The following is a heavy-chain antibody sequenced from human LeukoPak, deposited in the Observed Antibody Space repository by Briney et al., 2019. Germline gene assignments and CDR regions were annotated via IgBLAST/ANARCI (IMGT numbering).Heavy chain of an antibody. V-gene: IGHV4-39*07. D-gene: IGHD2-8*01. CDR3: SAERNGSPHY. CDR1: RGSVSSSSFY. CDR2: IYYTGST. Sequence: SETLSLTCTVSRGSVSSSSFYWSWVRQPPGKGLEWIASIYYTGSTFYNPSLKSRVTISLDMSKNEFFLTMTSVTAADTAIYFCSAERNGSPHYWGQGIRVTVSS. J-gene: IGHJ4*02.